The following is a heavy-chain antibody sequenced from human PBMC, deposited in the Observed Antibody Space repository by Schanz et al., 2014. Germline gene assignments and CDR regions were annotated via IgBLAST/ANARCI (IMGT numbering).Heavy chain of an antibody. CDR2: ISSDGTNK. CDR3: ARLATSKSRLGDAVDI. CDR1: GFTFSNFG. J-gene: IGHJ3*02. D-gene: IGHD6-6*01. Sequence: QVQLVESGGGVVQPGRSLRLSCAASGFTFSNFGLHWVRQAPGKGLNWVAVISSDGTNKYYADSVQGRFTLSKDFSKDTLYLQLTSLRPEETDVYYCARLATSKSRLGDAVDIWGQGTMVTVSS. V-gene: IGHV3-30*03.